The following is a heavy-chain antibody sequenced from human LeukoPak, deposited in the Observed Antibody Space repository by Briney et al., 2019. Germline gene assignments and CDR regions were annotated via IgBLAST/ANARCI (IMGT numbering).Heavy chain of an antibody. D-gene: IGHD3-10*01. CDR3: AKYGSGSYYRINWFDP. J-gene: IGHJ5*02. Sequence: PGASLRLSCAASGFTFSSYAMSWVRQAPGKGLEWVSAISGSGGSTYYADSVKGRFTISRDNSKNTLYLQMNSLRAEDTAVYYCAKYGSGSYYRINWFDPWGQGTLVTVSS. CDR1: GFTFSSYA. CDR2: ISGSGGST. V-gene: IGHV3-23*01.